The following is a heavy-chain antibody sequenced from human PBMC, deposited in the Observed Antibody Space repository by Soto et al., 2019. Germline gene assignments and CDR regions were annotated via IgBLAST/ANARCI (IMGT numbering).Heavy chain of an antibody. CDR2: VDWNSGST. D-gene: IGHD6-25*01. CDR1: GFTFDDFA. V-gene: IGHV3-9*01. Sequence: SCAASGFTFDDFAMHWVRQAPGKGLEWVSGVDWNSGSTAYADSVKGRFTISRDNARNSLYLQMNSLRAEDTALYYCVKGRGSYEVKFGMDVWGQGTTVTVSS. CDR3: VKGRGSYEVKFGMDV. J-gene: IGHJ6*02.